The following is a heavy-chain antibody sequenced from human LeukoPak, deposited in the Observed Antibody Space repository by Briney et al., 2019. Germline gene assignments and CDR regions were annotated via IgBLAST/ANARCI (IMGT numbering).Heavy chain of an antibody. D-gene: IGHD3-10*01. V-gene: IGHV3-23*01. J-gene: IGHJ4*02. CDR2: ITGSGGNT. Sequence: GGSLRLSCAASGFTFSNYGMNWVRQAPGKGLEWVSGITGSGGNTYYADSVKGRFTISRDNSKNTMYLQMNSLRAEDTAVYYCAKDIGSYYDYWGQGILVTVSS. CDR1: GFTFSNYG. CDR3: AKDIGSYYDY.